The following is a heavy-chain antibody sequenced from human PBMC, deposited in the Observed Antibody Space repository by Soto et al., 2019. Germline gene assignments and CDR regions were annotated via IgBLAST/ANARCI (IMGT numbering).Heavy chain of an antibody. CDR3: ARGPRGYVYYHGMDV. D-gene: IGHD3-10*01. Sequence: SETLSLTCTVSGGSISTYYCSSIRQSAGKGQEWIERIDTSGTTNYNLSLKSRVTMSVDASKNQFSLNLSSVTAADTAVYYCARGPRGYVYYHGMDVWGQGATVTVSS. CDR2: IDTSGTT. V-gene: IGHV4-4*07. CDR1: GGSISTYY. J-gene: IGHJ6*02.